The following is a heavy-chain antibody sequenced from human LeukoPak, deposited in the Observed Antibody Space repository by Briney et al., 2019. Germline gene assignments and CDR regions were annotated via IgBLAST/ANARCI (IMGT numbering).Heavy chain of an antibody. J-gene: IGHJ5*02. CDR2: IYYSGST. CDR1: GGSISSYY. CDR3: ARDRPGDWFDP. V-gene: IGHV4-59*01. Sequence: SETLSLTRTVSGGSISSYYWSWIRQPPGKGLEWIGYIYYSGSTNYNPSLKSRVTISIDTSKNQFSLKLSSVTAADTAVYYCARDRPGDWFDPWGQGTLVTVSS.